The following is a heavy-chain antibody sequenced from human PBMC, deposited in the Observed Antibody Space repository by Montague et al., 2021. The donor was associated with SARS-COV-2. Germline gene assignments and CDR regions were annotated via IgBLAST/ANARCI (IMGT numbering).Heavy chain of an antibody. CDR1: GFTFSRYE. CDR2: ISSSGSTI. CDR3: ARDRWYSSSSGSDY. V-gene: IGHV3-48*03. Sequence: SLRLSCEASGFTFSRYEMNWVRQAPGKGLEWVSYISSSGSTIYYSDSXKGRFTISRDNAKNSLYLQMNSLRAEDTAVYYCARDRWYSSSSGSDYWGQGTLVTVSS. J-gene: IGHJ4*02. D-gene: IGHD6-6*01.